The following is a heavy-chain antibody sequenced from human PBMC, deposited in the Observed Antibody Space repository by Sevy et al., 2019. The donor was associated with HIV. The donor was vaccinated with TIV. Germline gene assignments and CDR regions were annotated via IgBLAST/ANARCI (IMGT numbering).Heavy chain of an antibody. CDR3: ARYEEDTTLVNAFDI. V-gene: IGHV3-21*01. CDR2: ISNTGIYI. CDR1: GFTFSSYI. Sequence: GGSLRLSCAASGFTFSSYIINWVRHAPGKGLEWVSSISNTGIYIYYADSVKGRFTISRDNAKNSLYLQMNSLRAEDTAVYYCARYEEDTTLVNAFDIWGQGTMVTVSS. J-gene: IGHJ3*02. D-gene: IGHD5-18*01.